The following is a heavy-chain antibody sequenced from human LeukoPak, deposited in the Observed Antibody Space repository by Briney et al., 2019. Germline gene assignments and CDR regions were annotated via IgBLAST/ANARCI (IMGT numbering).Heavy chain of an antibody. CDR2: ISSDGSNE. CDR3: ARGWSYYYDSSGGLDY. Sequence: GGSLRLSCAASGFSFSSYAMHWARQAPGKGLEWVSVISSDGSNEYYADSVKGRFTISRDNSKNTLYLQVNSLRAEDTAVYFCARGWSYYYDSSGGLDYWGQGTLVTVSS. CDR1: GFSFSSYA. D-gene: IGHD3-22*01. V-gene: IGHV3-30*01. J-gene: IGHJ4*02.